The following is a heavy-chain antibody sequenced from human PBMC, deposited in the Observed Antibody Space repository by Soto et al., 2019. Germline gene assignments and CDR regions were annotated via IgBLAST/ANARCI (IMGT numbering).Heavy chain of an antibody. CDR2: IWYDGSNK. CDR1: GFTFSSYG. J-gene: IGHJ6*02. D-gene: IGHD2-15*01. V-gene: IGHV3-33*01. Sequence: QVQLVESGGGVVQPGRSLRLSCAASGFTFSSYGMHWVRQAPGKGLEWVAVIWYDGSNKYYADSVKGRFTISRDNSKNTLYLQMHSLRVEDTAVYYCARDGDIVVVVAATGHYYGMDVWGQGTTVPVSS. CDR3: ARDGDIVVVVAATGHYYGMDV.